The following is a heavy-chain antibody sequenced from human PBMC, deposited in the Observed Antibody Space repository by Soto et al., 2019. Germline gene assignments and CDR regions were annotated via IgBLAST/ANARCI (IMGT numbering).Heavy chain of an antibody. CDR2: IYYSGST. D-gene: IGHD3-22*01. V-gene: IGHV4-30-4*01. CDR1: GGSISSGDYY. Sequence: SETLSLTCTVSGGSISSGDYYWSWIRQPPGKGLELSWYIYYSGSTYYNPSLKSRVTISVDTSKNQFSLKLSSVTAADTAVYYCAREVDYYDSSGYYSINYFDYWGQGTLVTVSS. J-gene: IGHJ4*02. CDR3: AREVDYYDSSGYYSINYFDY.